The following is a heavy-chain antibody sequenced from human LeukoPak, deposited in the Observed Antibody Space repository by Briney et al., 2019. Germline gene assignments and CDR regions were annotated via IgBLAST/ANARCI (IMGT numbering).Heavy chain of an antibody. J-gene: IGHJ4*02. V-gene: IGHV3-53*01. CDR2: VYADGAT. CDR1: GFIVNTNY. Sequence: GGSLRLSCAASGFIVNTNYMNWVRQAPGKGLEWVSVVYADGATYYADPVKGRFTISRDNSKNTLYLQMNSLRAEDTAVYYCARAPRYSGSYLDYWGQGTLVTVSS. D-gene: IGHD1-26*01. CDR3: ARAPRYSGSYLDY.